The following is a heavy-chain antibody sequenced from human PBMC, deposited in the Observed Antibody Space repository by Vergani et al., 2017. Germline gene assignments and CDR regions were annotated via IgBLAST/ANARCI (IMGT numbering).Heavy chain of an antibody. CDR3: TRRGLRYLDADGMDV. CDR2: IRSKANSYAT. Sequence: EVQLVESGGGLVQPGGSLKLSCAASGFTFSGSAMHWVRQASGKGLEWVGRIRSKANSYATAYAASVKGRFTISRDDSKNTAYLQMNSLKTEDTAVYYCTRRGLRYLDADGMDVWGQGTTVTVSS. D-gene: IGHD3-9*01. J-gene: IGHJ6*02. V-gene: IGHV3-73*02. CDR1: GFTFSGSA.